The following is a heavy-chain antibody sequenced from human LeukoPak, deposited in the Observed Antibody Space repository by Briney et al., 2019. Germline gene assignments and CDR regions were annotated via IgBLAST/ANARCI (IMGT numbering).Heavy chain of an antibody. J-gene: IGHJ4*02. V-gene: IGHV4-34*01. Sequence: KPSETLSLTCAVYGGSFSGYYWSWIRQPPGKGLEWIGEISHSGSTNYNPSLKSRVTISVDTSKNQFSLKLSSVTAADTAVYYCARAVDTAMVTPFDYWGQGTLVTVSS. CDR1: GGSFSGYY. CDR2: ISHSGST. D-gene: IGHD5-18*01. CDR3: ARAVDTAMVTPFDY.